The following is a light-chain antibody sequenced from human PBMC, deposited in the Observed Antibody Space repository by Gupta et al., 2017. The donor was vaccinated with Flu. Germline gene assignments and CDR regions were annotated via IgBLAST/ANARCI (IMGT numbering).Light chain of an antibody. CDR3: QQRSSSSTMWT. J-gene: IGKJ1*01. V-gene: IGKV1-39*01. CDR2: AAS. Sequence: DIQMTQSPSSLSASVGDRVTITCRASQSISSYLNWYQQKPGKAPNLLIFAASTLQSGVPSRFSGSGCGTDFTLTISSLQPEDFAAYYCQQRSSSSTMWTFGQGTKLEVK. CDR1: QSISSY.